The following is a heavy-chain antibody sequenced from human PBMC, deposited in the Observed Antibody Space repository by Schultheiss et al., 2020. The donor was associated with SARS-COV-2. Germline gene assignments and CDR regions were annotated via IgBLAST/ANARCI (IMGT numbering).Heavy chain of an antibody. CDR1: GGSINSGGYY. V-gene: IGHV4-39*01. D-gene: IGHD4-11*01. Sequence: SETLSLTCTVSGGSINSGGYYWGWIRQPPGKGLEWIGEINHSGSTNYNPSLKSRVTISVDTSKNQFSLKLSSMTAADTAVYYCARFAPMTNDAFDIWGQGTMVTVSS. CDR2: INHSGST. CDR3: ARFAPMTNDAFDI. J-gene: IGHJ3*02.